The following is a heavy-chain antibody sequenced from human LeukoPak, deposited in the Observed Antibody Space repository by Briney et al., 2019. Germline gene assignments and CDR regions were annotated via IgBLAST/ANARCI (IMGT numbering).Heavy chain of an antibody. CDR1: RGSIRTYY. D-gene: IGHD1-14*01. CDR2: IYDSGTT. V-gene: IGHV4-59*08. Sequence: PSETLSLTCTVSRGSIRTYYWSWIRQSPGKGLEWIGYIYDSGTTKYNPSLKSRVTISVDTSKNQFSLKLSSVTAADTAVYYCVRHDLIGITGGNFDYWGQGTLVSVSS. J-gene: IGHJ4*02. CDR3: VRHDLIGITGGNFDY.